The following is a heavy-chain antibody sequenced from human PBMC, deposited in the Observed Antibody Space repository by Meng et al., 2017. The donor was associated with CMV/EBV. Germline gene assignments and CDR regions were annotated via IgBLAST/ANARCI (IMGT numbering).Heavy chain of an antibody. D-gene: IGHD6-13*01. CDR1: GGSISSYY. CDR3: AREMPIAAAGCFDY. J-gene: IGHJ4*02. CDR2: IYTSGST. Sequence: QSQLQAPVPGLVTLSETLSLTCTVSGGSISSYYWSWIRQPAGKGLEWIGRIYTSGSTNYNPSLKSRVTMSVDTSKNQFSLKLSSVTAADTAVYYCAREMPIAAAGCFDYWGQGTLVTVSS. V-gene: IGHV4-4*07.